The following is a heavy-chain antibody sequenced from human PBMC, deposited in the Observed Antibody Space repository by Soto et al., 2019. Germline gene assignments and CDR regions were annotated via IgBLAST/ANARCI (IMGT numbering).Heavy chain of an antibody. CDR1: GGSIRSGGYY. D-gene: IGHD5-18*01. J-gene: IGHJ6*02. V-gene: IGHV4-31*03. Sequence: SETLSLTCTVSGGSIRSGGYYWSWVRQNPRRGLEWIGNIYYSGNTYYNPSLKSRLTISVDTSKNQFSLNLSSVTAADTAVYYCARARLSATAGIARHYFGLVVWGQGTSVTV. CDR2: IYYSGNT. CDR3: ARARLSATAGIARHYFGLVV.